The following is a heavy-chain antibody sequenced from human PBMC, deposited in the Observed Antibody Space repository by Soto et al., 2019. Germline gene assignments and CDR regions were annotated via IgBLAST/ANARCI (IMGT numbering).Heavy chain of an antibody. CDR1: GYTSTSYA. CDR3: ARIRPLYDFWSGYYDY. CDR2: INAGNGNT. J-gene: IGHJ4*02. V-gene: IGHV1-3*01. Sequence: QVQLVQSGAEVKKPGASVKVSCKASGYTSTSYAMHWVRQAPGQRLEWMGWINAGNGNTKYSQKFQGRVTITRDTSASTAYMELSSLRSEDTAVYYCARIRPLYDFWSGYYDYWGQGTLVTVSS. D-gene: IGHD3-3*01.